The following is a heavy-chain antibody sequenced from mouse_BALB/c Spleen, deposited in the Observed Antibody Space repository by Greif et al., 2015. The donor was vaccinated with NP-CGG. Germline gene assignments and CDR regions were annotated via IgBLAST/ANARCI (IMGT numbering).Heavy chain of an antibody. Sequence: EVKLVESGPGLVKPSQSLSLTCTVTGYSITSDYAWNWILQFPGNKLEWMGYISYSGSTSYNPSLKSRISITRDTSKNQFCLQLNSVTTEDTATYYCASNGYYVYWGQGTLVTVSA. CDR1: GYSITSDYA. V-gene: IGHV3-2*02. J-gene: IGHJ3*01. CDR3: ASNGYYVY. CDR2: ISYSGST. D-gene: IGHD2-3*01.